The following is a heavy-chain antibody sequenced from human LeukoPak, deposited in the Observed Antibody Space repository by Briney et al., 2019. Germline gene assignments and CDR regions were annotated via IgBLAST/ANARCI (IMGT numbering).Heavy chain of an antibody. V-gene: IGHV3-33*06. CDR2: IWSDATEK. Sequence: GGALRLSCAASGFTYSHYGMHRGRQAPGKGPGGVAVIWSDATEKYYGDAVKGRFTISRDNSRNTLYLQMNSLRAEDTAVYYCAKDAQRGFDYSNSLEYWGQGTLVTVSS. CDR3: AKDAQRGFDYSNSLEY. J-gene: IGHJ4*02. D-gene: IGHD4-11*01. CDR1: GFTYSHYG.